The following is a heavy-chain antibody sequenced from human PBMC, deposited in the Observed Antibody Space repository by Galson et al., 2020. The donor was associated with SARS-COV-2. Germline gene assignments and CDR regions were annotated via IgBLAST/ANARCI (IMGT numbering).Heavy chain of an antibody. CDR3: AKDRQLLWFGVFDY. CDR1: GFTFSTYN. Sequence: GGSLRLSCAASGFTFSTYNMNWVRQTPGKGLEWVSYISSSSTTTYYADSVKGRFTISRDNAENSLFLQMSGLRAEDTAVYYCAKDRQLLWFGVFDYWGQGTLVTVSS. D-gene: IGHD3-10*01. J-gene: IGHJ4*02. V-gene: IGHV3-48*01. CDR2: ISSSSTTT.